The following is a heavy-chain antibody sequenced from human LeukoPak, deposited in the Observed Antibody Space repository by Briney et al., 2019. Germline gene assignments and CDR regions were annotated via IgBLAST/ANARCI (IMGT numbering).Heavy chain of an antibody. J-gene: IGHJ4*02. D-gene: IGHD3-22*01. CDR2: IYSGGST. Sequence: GGSLRLSCAASGFTFSIYSMNWVRQAPGKGLEWVSVIYSGGSTYYADSVKGRFTISRDNSKNTLYLQMNSLRAEDTAVYYCARDYYDSSGYWNWGQGTLVTVSS. CDR3: ARDYYDSSGYWN. V-gene: IGHV3-53*01. CDR1: GFTFSIYS.